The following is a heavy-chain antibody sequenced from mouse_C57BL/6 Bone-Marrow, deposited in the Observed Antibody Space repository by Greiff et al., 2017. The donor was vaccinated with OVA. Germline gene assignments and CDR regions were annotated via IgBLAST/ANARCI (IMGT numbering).Heavy chain of an antibody. CDR3: ARREVTEAMDY. D-gene: IGHD2-2*01. V-gene: IGHV5-12*01. J-gene: IGHJ4*01. CDR2: ISNGGGST. CDR1: GFTFSDYY. Sequence: EVMLVESGGGLVQPGGSLKLSCAASGFTFSDYYMYWVRQTPEKRLEWVADISNGGGSTYYPDTVKGRFTISRDNAKNTLYLQMSSLKSEDTAMYYCARREVTEAMDYWGQGTSVTVSS.